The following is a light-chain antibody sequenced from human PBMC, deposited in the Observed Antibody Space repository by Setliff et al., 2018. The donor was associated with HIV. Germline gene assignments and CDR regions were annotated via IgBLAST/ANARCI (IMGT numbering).Light chain of an antibody. CDR1: SSNVGKYDL. CDR2: EVT. CDR3: CSYAGSSSFEV. Sequence: QSVLTQPASVSGSPGQSITISCTGNSSNVGKYDLVSWYRQYPGKAPQLTIYEVTKRPSGVSKRFSGSKSGNAASLTISGLQTDDEADYYCCSYAGSSSFEVFGTGTKVTVL. J-gene: IGLJ1*01. V-gene: IGLV2-23*02.